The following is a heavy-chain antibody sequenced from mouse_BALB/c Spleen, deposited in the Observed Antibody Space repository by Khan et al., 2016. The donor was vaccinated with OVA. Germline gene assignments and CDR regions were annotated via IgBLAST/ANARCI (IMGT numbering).Heavy chain of an antibody. Sequence: QVRLQQSGPGLVAPSQSLSITCTVSGFSLYRYNIHWVRQPPGKGLEWLGMIWGGGGTDYNSTLKSRLSISKDNSKSQVFLKMNSLQTDDSAMYYCARAYYRSDGYYAMDYWGQGTSVTVSS. CDR3: ARAYYRSDGYYAMDY. J-gene: IGHJ4*01. CDR2: IWGGGGT. V-gene: IGHV2-6-4*01. CDR1: GFSLYRYN. D-gene: IGHD2-14*01.